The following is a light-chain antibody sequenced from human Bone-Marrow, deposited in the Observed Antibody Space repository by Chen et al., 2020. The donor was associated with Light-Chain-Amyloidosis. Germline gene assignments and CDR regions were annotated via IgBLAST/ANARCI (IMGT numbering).Light chain of an antibody. J-gene: IGLJ3*02. CDR1: NIGSTS. CDR3: QVWDRGSDRPV. V-gene: IGLV3-21*02. CDR2: DDS. Sequence: SYALTQPSSVAVAAGQTAPLACGGNNIGSTSVHWYQQTPGQAPPLVVYDDSDRPSGTPERLSGANSGNTATLTTSRVEAGDEAAYYCQVWDRGSDRPVFGGGTKLTVL.